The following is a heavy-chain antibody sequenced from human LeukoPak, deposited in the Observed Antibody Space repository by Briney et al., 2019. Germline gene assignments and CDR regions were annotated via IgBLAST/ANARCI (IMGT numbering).Heavy chain of an antibody. Sequence: GGSLRLSCAASGFTFSSYDMHWVRQATGKGLEWVSAIGTAGDTYYPGSVKGRFTISRENAENSLYLQMNSLRAGDTAVYYCARASTPWYSYYYMDVWGKGTTVTVSS. CDR3: ARASTPWYSYYYMDV. V-gene: IGHV3-13*01. CDR1: GFTFSSYD. J-gene: IGHJ6*03. CDR2: IGTAGDT.